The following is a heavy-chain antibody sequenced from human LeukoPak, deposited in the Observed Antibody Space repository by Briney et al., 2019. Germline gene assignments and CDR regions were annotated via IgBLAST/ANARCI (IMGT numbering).Heavy chain of an antibody. CDR3: AREGPHTGDY. CDR1: GSTFSSYW. J-gene: IGHJ4*02. V-gene: IGHV3-7*01. Sequence: GGSLRLSCAASGSTFSSYWMSWVRQAPGKGLEWVANIKQDGSEKYYVDSVKGRFTISRDNAKNSLYLQMNSLRAEDTAVYYCAREGPHTGDYWGQGTLVTVSS. CDR2: IKQDGSEK.